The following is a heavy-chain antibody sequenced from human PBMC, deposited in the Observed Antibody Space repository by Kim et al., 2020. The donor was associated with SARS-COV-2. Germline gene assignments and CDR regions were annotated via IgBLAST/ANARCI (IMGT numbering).Heavy chain of an antibody. CDR3: AKAWGRWNWYFDL. D-gene: IGHD3-16*01. Sequence: ADSVKGRFTISRDNSKNTLYLQMNSLRAEDTAVYYCAKAWGRWNWYFDLWGRGTLVTVSS. V-gene: IGHV3-23*01. J-gene: IGHJ2*01.